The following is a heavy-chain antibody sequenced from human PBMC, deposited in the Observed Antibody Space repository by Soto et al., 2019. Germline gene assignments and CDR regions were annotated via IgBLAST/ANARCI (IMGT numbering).Heavy chain of an antibody. D-gene: IGHD2-21*01. CDR3: ARLVNIFDFDY. CDR1: GYSFTNYW. V-gene: IGHV5-51*01. CDR2: IYVGDSDT. J-gene: IGHJ4*02. Sequence: GESLKISCKGSGYSFTNYWLGWVRQMPGKGLEWMGIIYVGDSDTRYSPSFQGQVTISADKSISTAYLQWSSLRASDTAMYYCARLVNIFDFDYWGQGTLVTV.